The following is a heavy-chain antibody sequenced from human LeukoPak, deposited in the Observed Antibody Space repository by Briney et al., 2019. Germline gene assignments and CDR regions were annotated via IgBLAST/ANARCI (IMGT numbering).Heavy chain of an antibody. CDR2: IKQDGSEK. CDR3: ARDVGRYSYGEYYFDY. J-gene: IGHJ4*02. Sequence: GGSLRLSCAASGFTFSSYWMSWVRQAPGKGLEWVANIKQDGSEKYYVDSVKGRLTISRDNAKNSLYLQMNSLRAEDTAVYYCARDVGRYSYGEYYFDYWGQGTLVTVSS. CDR1: GFTFSSYW. V-gene: IGHV3-7*01. D-gene: IGHD5-18*01.